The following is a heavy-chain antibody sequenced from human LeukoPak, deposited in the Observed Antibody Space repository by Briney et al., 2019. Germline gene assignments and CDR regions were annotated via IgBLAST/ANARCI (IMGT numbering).Heavy chain of an antibody. Sequence: RASETLSLTCTVSGGSISSGGYYWSWIRQHPGKGLEWIGYIYYGGRTYFNPSLKSRVTISVDTSKNQFSLKLSSVTAADTAVYYCARANLDYYDSSGYYSWGQGTLVTVSS. J-gene: IGHJ4*02. V-gene: IGHV4-31*03. CDR2: IYYGGRT. CDR1: GGSISSGGYY. D-gene: IGHD3-22*01. CDR3: ARANLDYYDSSGYYS.